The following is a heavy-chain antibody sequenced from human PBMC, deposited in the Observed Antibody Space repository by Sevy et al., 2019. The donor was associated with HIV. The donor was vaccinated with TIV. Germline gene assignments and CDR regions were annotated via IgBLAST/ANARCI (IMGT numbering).Heavy chain of an antibody. CDR3: VRGNAASY. CDR2: IKQNGSET. Sequence: GGSLRLSCGASGFTFSSSRMSWVRQAPGKGLEWVANIKQNGSETYYVDSVKGRFTISRDNAKHSLYLQMHGLRVEDTAVYYCVRGNAASYWGQGTLVTVSS. J-gene: IGHJ4*02. D-gene: IGHD1-1*01. V-gene: IGHV3-7*01. CDR1: GFTFSSSR.